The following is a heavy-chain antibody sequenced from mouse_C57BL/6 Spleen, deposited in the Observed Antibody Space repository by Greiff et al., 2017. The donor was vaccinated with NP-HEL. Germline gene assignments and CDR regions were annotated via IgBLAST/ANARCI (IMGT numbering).Heavy chain of an antibody. CDR1: GYTFTEYT. V-gene: IGHV1-62-2*01. Sequence: VRLQQSGAELLKPGASVKLSCKASGYTFTEYTIHWVKQRSGQGLGGIGWFYPGSGSIRYNEKFKDKATLTADKSSSTVYMELSRLTSEDSAVYFCARHEEGTAQATPGAMDYWGQGTSVTVSS. CDR3: ARHEEGTAQATPGAMDY. J-gene: IGHJ4*01. CDR2: FYPGSGSI. D-gene: IGHD3-2*02.